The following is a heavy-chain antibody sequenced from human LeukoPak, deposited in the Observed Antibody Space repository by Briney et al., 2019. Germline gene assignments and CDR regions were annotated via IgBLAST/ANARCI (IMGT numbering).Heavy chain of an antibody. J-gene: IGHJ4*02. V-gene: IGHV3-74*01. CDR1: GFTFSSYG. CDR3: ARGLRGPDY. Sequence: GGSLRLSCAASGFTFSSYGMNWVRQAPGKGLVWVARIDNDAYSSVYADSVKGRFTISRDNSKNTMFLQMNRLRDEDTAVYYCARGLRGPDYWGQGTQVTVSS. CDR2: IDNDAYSS.